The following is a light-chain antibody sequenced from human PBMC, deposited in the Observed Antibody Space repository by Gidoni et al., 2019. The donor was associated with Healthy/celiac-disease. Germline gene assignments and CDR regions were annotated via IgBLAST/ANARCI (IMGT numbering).Light chain of an antibody. J-gene: IGLJ2*01. CDR3: CSYAGSSTFV. CDR2: EGS. CDR1: SSDVWSYNL. Sequence: QVALTQPSLGAWAPGQSITISCTGTSSDVWSYNLVSWYQQHPGKAPKLMIYEGSKRPSGVSNRFSGSKSGNTASLTISGLQAEDEADYYCCSYAGSSTFVFGGGTKLTVL. V-gene: IGLV2-23*03.